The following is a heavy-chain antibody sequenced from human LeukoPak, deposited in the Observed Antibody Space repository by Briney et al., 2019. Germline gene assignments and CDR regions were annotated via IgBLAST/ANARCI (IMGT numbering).Heavy chain of an antibody. D-gene: IGHD4-17*01. CDR3: ARGPVGNYGDYLADY. Sequence: SETLSLTCAVYGGSFSGYYWSWIRQPPGKGLEWIGEINHSGSTNYNPSLKSRVTMSVDTSKNQFSLKLSSVTAADTAVYYCARGPVGNYGDYLADYWGQGTLVTVSS. V-gene: IGHV4-34*01. J-gene: IGHJ4*02. CDR2: INHSGST. CDR1: GGSFSGYY.